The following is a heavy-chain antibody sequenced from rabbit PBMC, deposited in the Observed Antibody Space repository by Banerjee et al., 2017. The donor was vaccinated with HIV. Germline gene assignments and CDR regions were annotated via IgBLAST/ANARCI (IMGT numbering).Heavy chain of an antibody. D-gene: IGHD8-1*01. CDR3: ARDAGYADGGYDFDL. Sequence: QSLEESGGDLVKPGAFLTLTCTASGFSLSIYEMCWVRQAPGKGLEWIACSYAGSSGTTYYANWAKGRFTISKASSTTVTLQMTSLTAADTATYFCARDAGYADGGYDFDLWGQGTLVTVS. V-gene: IGHV1S40*01. J-gene: IGHJ4*01. CDR1: GFSLSIYE. CDR2: SYAGSSGTT.